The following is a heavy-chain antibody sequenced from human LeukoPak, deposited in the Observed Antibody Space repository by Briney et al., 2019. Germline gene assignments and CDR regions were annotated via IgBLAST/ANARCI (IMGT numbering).Heavy chain of an antibody. CDR2: IYYNGST. CDR3: ARWPSSVYYQIFAY. Sequence: SETLSLTCTVSGGSISTYYWSWIRQPPGKGLEWIGYIYYNGSTNYNPSLKSRVTISLDTSKNQFSLKLSSVTAADTAVYYCARWPSSVYYQIFAYGGQGPRFPVSS. J-gene: IGHJ4*02. D-gene: IGHD3-22*01. V-gene: IGHV4-59*01. CDR1: GGSISTYY.